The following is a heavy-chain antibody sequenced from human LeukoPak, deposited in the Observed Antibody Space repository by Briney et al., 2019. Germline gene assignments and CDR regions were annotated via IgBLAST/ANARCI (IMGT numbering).Heavy chain of an antibody. CDR2: IYSSGST. Sequence: SETLSLTCTVSGSISGYYWSWIRQPAGKGLEWIGRIYSSGSTNYNPSLRSRVTMSVDASKSQFSLTLSSVTAADTGVYYCANYKRGAVFGVVKFGDYYYYMDVWGKGTTVTVSS. J-gene: IGHJ6*03. D-gene: IGHD3-3*01. CDR3: ANYKRGAVFGVVKFGDYYYYMDV. V-gene: IGHV4-4*07. CDR1: GSISGYY.